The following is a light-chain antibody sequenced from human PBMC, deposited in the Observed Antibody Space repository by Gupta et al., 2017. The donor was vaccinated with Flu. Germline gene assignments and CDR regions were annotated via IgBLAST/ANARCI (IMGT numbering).Light chain of an antibody. Sequence: IQMTQSPSSLSASVGDRVTITCRASQSIRSYLNWYQQRPGKAPKLLIYAVSALHGGVPSRFSGSGSGTDFTLTIASVQPEDFATYYCKQTLRAPLTFGRGTKVEI. CDR1: QSIRSY. J-gene: IGKJ1*01. CDR3: KQTLRAPLT. V-gene: IGKV1-39*01. CDR2: AVS.